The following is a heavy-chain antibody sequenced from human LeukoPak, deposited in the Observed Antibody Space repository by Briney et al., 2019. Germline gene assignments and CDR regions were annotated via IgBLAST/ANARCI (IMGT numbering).Heavy chain of an antibody. V-gene: IGHV4-61*02. J-gene: IGHJ6*04. CDR3: ALRKFGDPYGMDV. D-gene: IGHD3-10*01. CDR2: IYTSGST. CDR1: GGSISSGSYY. Sequence: PSQTLSLTCTVSGGSISSGSYYWSWIRQPAGKGLEWIGRIYTSGSTNYNPSLKSRVTISVDTSKNQFSLKLSSVTAADTAVYYCALRKFGDPYGMDVWGKGTTVTVSS.